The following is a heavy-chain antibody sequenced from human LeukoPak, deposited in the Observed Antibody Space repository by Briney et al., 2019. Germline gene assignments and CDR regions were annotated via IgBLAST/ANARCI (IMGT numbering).Heavy chain of an antibody. V-gene: IGHV1-2*02. CDR1: GYTFTGYY. CDR2: INPNSGGT. J-gene: IGHJ4*02. CDR3: ARAYYYDSSGYSY. D-gene: IGHD3-22*01. Sequence: GASVKVSCTASGYTFTGYYMHWVRQAPGQGLEWMGWINPNSGGTNYAQKFQGRVTMTRDTSISTAYMELSRLRSDDTAVYYCARAYYYDSSGYSYWGQGTLVTVSS.